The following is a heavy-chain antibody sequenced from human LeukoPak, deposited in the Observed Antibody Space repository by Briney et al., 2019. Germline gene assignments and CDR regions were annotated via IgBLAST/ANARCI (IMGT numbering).Heavy chain of an antibody. D-gene: IGHD2/OR15-2a*01. V-gene: IGHV4-39*01. CDR1: GGSISSSSYY. Sequence: SETLSLTCTVAGGSISSSSYYWGWIRLPPGEGLEWIGSIYYSGSTYYNPSLKSRVTISVDTSKNQFSLKLSSVTAADTAVYYCARVLQEFDYWGQGTLVTVSS. CDR3: ARVLQEFDY. CDR2: IYYSGST. J-gene: IGHJ4*02.